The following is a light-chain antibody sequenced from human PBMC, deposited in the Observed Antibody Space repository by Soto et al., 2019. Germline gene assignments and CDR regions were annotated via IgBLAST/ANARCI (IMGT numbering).Light chain of an antibody. CDR3: CSYAGSYIFV. CDR2: DVS. V-gene: IGLV2-11*01. Sequence: QSALIQPRSVSGSPGQSVTISCTGTSSDVGTYNYVSWYRQHPGKAPKLMISDVSKRPSGVPDRFSGSKSDNTASLTISGLQAEDEGDYYCCSYAGSYIFVFGTGTKVT. J-gene: IGLJ1*01. CDR1: SSDVGTYNY.